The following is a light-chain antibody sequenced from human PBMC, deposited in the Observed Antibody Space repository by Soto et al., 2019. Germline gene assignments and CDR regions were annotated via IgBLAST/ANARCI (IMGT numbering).Light chain of an antibody. Sequence: QSVLTQPASVSGSPGQSITISCTGSSTDVGAYNYVSWYQQYSGQAPNLLIYEVSRRPSGFSHRFSGSKSVNTASLTISGLQAEDEAHYYCNSYTTMNTYVFGTGTKGTVL. CDR3: NSYTTMNTYV. CDR2: EVS. J-gene: IGLJ1*01. CDR1: STDVGAYNY. V-gene: IGLV2-14*01.